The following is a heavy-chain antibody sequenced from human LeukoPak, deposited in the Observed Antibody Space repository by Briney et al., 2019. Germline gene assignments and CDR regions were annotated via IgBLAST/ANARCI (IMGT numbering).Heavy chain of an antibody. CDR3: AKATGNLGN. CDR1: RFTFSSYT. Sequence: GGSLRLSCAASRFTFSSYTMNWVRQAPGKGLEWVSSISSSSSYIYYADSVKGRFTISRDNSKSTLYLQMISLTVEDTAKYYCAKATGNLGNWGQGTLVTVSS. D-gene: IGHD1-1*01. J-gene: IGHJ4*02. CDR2: ISSSSSYI. V-gene: IGHV3-21*04.